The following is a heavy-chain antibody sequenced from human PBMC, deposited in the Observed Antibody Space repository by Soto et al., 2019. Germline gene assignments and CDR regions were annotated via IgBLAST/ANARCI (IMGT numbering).Heavy chain of an antibody. Sequence: EVQLLESGGGLVQPGESLRLSCAGSGFTFNNYAMTWVRQAPGKGPEWVSAISGGGDTTYYADSVQGRFTISRDNSKNTLYLQLNSLRAEDTAVYYCAKHGPQYSSSLTHYWGQGTLVTVSS. CDR1: GFTFNNYA. CDR3: AKHGPQYSSSLTHY. CDR2: ISGGGDTT. D-gene: IGHD6-13*01. V-gene: IGHV3-23*01. J-gene: IGHJ4*02.